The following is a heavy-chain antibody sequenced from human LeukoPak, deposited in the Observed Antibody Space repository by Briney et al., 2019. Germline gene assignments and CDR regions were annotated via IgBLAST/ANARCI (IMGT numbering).Heavy chain of an antibody. CDR1: GASISTYY. D-gene: IGHD3-22*01. Sequence: SETLSLTCTVSGASISTYYWSWIRQPPGMGLEWIGYIYYTGSSDYSPSLKSRVTISVDTSKNQFSLKLSSVTAADTAVYYCAREGTAYYFDTRGALDIWGQGTMVTASS. CDR3: AREGTAYYFDTRGALDI. CDR2: IYYTGSS. J-gene: IGHJ3*02. V-gene: IGHV4-59*01.